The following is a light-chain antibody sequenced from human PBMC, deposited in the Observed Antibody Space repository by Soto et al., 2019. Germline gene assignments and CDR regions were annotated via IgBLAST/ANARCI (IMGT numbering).Light chain of an antibody. J-gene: IGKJ1*01. V-gene: IGKV1-5*01. CDR1: QNIRCR. CDR3: QQYYTYWHM. Sequence: DIQMTQSPSTLSASVGDRVTITCRASQNIRCRLAWFQQKPGKAPKLLIYDASNLESGVPSTFSGSGSGTEFTLTISSLQPDDFATYYCQQYYTYWHMFGQGTKVDIK. CDR2: DAS.